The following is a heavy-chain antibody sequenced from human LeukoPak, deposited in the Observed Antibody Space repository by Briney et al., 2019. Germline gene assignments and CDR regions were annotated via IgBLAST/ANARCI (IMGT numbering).Heavy chain of an antibody. J-gene: IGHJ5*02. Sequence: ASVKVSCKASGYTFTSYAMNWVRQAPGQGLEWMGWINTNTGNPTYAQGFTGRFVFSLDTSVSTAYLQISSLKAEDTAVYYCARDGAHGHPDYYGSGTPDWFDPWGQGTLVTVSS. CDR2: INTNTGNP. V-gene: IGHV7-4-1*02. CDR3: ARDGAHGHPDYYGSGTPDWFDP. CDR1: GYTFTSYA. D-gene: IGHD3-10*01.